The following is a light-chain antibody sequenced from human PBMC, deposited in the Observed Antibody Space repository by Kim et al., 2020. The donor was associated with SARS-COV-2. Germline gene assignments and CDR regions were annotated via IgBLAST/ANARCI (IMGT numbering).Light chain of an antibody. J-gene: IGKJ3*01. CDR3: QQANDWPMHT. Sequence: VSPGGRATLPCRASQWYSVNLALDQQKPGQPPRRLIVGGSTRANGVPARFSGRGAGTDFTPTISSLQSEESSVYYWQQANDWPMHTLGPETNLDI. CDR2: GGS. CDR1: QWYSVN. V-gene: IGKV3-15*01.